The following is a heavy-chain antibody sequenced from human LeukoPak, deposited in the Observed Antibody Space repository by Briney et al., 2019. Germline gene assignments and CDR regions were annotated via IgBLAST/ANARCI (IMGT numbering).Heavy chain of an antibody. D-gene: IGHD6-13*01. CDR2: INPNDGDT. V-gene: IGHV1-2*02. CDR3: ARNLGIAALNRFDY. Sequence: ASVKVSGKTSGYTFTRYYIHWVRQAPGQGLEWIGWINPNDGDTDYAQKFQGGVFITRDTSNTTVYMELTGLKADDTAVYYCARNLGIAALNRFDYWGQGTLVTVSS. CDR1: GYTFTRYY. J-gene: IGHJ4*02.